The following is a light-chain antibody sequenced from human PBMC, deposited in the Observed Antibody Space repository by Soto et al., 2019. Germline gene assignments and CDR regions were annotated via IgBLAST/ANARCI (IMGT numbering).Light chain of an antibody. V-gene: IGKV3-15*01. Sequence: EIVMTQSPATLSVSPGESATLSCRASQSVSGNLAWYQQKRGQAPRLLIYGASTRPTDIAPRFSGSGSGTECTRTNSSLQSEDSGRDSRQQYNNWPRTFGQGTKVEVK. CDR3: QQYNNWPRT. J-gene: IGKJ1*01. CDR1: QSVSGN. CDR2: GAS.